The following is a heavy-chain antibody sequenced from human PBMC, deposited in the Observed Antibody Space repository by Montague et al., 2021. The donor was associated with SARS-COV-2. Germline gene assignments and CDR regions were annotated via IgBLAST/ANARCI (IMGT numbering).Heavy chain of an antibody. CDR3: ARIRDNWNGDYYYGMDV. D-gene: IGHD1-1*01. CDR1: GFSLSTSGMC. J-gene: IGHJ6*02. V-gene: IGHV2-70*01. CDR2: IDWDDDK. Sequence: PALVKPTQTLTLTCTFSGFSLSTSGMCVSWIRQPPGKALEWLAFIDWDDDKYYSTSLKTRLTISKDTSKNQVVLTMTNMDPVDTATYYCARIRDNWNGDYYYGMDVWGQGTTVTVSS.